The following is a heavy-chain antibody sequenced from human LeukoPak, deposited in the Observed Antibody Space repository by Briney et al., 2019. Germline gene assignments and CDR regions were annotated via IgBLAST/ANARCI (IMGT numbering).Heavy chain of an antibody. D-gene: IGHD3-22*01. V-gene: IGHV3-23*01. CDR3: AKDLGNYYDSSGYYPLYYFDY. CDR1: GFTFSSYA. CDR2: ISGSGGST. J-gene: IGHJ4*02. Sequence: GGSLRLSCAASGFTFSSYAMSCVRQAPGKGLEWVSAISGSGGSTYYADSVKGRFTISRDNSKNTLYLQMNSLRAEDTAVYYCAKDLGNYYDSSGYYPLYYFDYWGQGTLVTVSS.